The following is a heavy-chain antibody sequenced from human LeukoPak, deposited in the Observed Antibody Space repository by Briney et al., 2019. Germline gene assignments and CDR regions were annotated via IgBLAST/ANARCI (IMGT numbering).Heavy chain of an antibody. CDR2: ISNRGGS. Sequence: SETLSLTSTVSGDSISSGDHYWSWIRQHPGKGLEWIAYISNRGGSYYNPSLKSRVTLSVDTSKNLLSLKLTSVTAADTAVYYCARDSLDQQLFNQGWFDPWGQGTLVTVSS. CDR3: ARDSLDQQLFNQGWFDP. V-gene: IGHV4-31*03. J-gene: IGHJ5*02. CDR1: GDSISSGDHY. D-gene: IGHD6-13*01.